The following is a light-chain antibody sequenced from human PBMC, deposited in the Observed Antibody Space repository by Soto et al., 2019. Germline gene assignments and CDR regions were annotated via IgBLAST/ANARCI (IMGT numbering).Light chain of an antibody. J-gene: IGKJ5*01. CDR1: QSISTY. CDR2: DAS. V-gene: IGKV1-5*01. Sequence: DIQMTQSPSTLSASIGDRFTITCRASQSISTYLAWYQQKPGKAPKLLIYDASTLESGVPSRFSGSGSETEFTLTISRLQPDDFATYFCHSRAFGQGTRLEIK. CDR3: HSRA.